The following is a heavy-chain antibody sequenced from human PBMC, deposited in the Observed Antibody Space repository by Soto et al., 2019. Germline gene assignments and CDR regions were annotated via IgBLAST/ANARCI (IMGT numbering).Heavy chain of an antibody. CDR1: GFTFSSYA. V-gene: IGHV3-23*01. J-gene: IGHJ4*02. Sequence: GGSLRLSCAASGFTFSSYAMSWVRQAPGKGLEWVSAISGSGGSTYYADSVKGRFTISRDNSKNTLYLQMNSLRAEDTAVYYCARRIAARTEYFDYWGQGTLVTVSS. CDR3: ARRIAARTEYFDY. CDR2: ISGSGGST. D-gene: IGHD6-6*01.